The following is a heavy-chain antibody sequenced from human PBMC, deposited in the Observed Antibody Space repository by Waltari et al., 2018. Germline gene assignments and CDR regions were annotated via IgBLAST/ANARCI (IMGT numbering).Heavy chain of an antibody. CDR3: ARALLYDSGFDY. Sequence: QVQLVQSGAEVKKPGASVKVSCKASGYTFTGYYMHWVRQAPGQGLEWMGWINPSSGGTNYAPKFQGRVTMTRDTSISTAYMELSRLRSDDTAVYYCARALLYDSGFDYWGQGTLVTVSS. CDR1: GYTFTGYY. CDR2: INPSSGGT. V-gene: IGHV1-2*02. D-gene: IGHD3-22*01. J-gene: IGHJ4*02.